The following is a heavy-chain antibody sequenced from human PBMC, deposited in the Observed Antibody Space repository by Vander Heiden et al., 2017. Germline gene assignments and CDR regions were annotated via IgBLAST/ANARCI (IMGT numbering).Heavy chain of an antibody. J-gene: IGHJ4*02. CDR3: AREGREVSSSWYYFDY. V-gene: IGHV3-11*01. CDR2: ISSSGSTI. D-gene: IGHD6-13*01. CDR1: GFPFSEYY. Sequence: HVQLVESGGGLVKPGGSLRLSCAASGFPFSEYYMSWIRQAPGKGLEWVSYISSSGSTIYYADSVKGRFTISRDNAKNSLYLQMNSLRAEDTAVYYCAREGREVSSSWYYFDYWGQGTLVTVSS.